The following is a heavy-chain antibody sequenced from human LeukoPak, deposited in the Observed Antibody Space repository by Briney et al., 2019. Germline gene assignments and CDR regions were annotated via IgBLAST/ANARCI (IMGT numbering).Heavy chain of an antibody. V-gene: IGHV4-4*07. Sequence: SETLSLTCTVSGVSISSYYWSLIRQPAGKGLEWIGRIYSSGSTNYNPSLKSRVTMSVDTSKNQFSLKLSSVTAADTAVYYCARGQYRLLYWYFDLWGRGTLVTVSS. J-gene: IGHJ2*01. CDR3: ARGQYRLLYWYFDL. D-gene: IGHD2-2*01. CDR2: IYSSGST. CDR1: GVSISSYY.